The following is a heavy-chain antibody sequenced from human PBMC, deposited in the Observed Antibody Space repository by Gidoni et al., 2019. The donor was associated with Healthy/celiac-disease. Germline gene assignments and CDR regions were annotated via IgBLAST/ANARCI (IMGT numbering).Heavy chain of an antibody. CDR3: ARAYDDAFDI. V-gene: IGHV4-38-2*02. J-gene: IGHJ3*02. CDR2: IYHSWST. Sequence: QVQLQESGPGLVKHSETRSLTCTVTGYSLSSGYHGGWIRQPPGKGLEWIGSIYHSWSTSYNPSLKSRVTISVDTSKHQFSLKLSCVTAADTAVYYCARAYDDAFDIWGQGTMVTVSS. CDR1: GYSLSSGYH. D-gene: IGHD5-12*01.